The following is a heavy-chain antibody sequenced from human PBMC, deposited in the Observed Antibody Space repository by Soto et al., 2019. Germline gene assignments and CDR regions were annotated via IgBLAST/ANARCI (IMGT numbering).Heavy chain of an antibody. CDR2: IDWDDDK. J-gene: IGHJ6*02. CDR1: GFSLSTSGMC. Sequence: SGPTRVNPAQTLTLTCTFSGFSLSTSGMCVSWIRQPPGKALEWLALIDWDDDKYYSTSLKTRLTISKDTSKNQVVLTMTNMDPVDTATYYCARSRGTTDYYYGMVVWGLGTTVTVSS. V-gene: IGHV2-70*01. CDR3: ARSRGTTDYYYGMVV.